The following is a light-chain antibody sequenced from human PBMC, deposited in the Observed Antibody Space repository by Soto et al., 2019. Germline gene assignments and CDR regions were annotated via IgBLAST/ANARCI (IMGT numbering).Light chain of an antibody. V-gene: IGKV3D-20*02. Sequence: IVLTQSPGTLSLSPGERATVSCRASQSVSSNYLAWYQKRPGRAPRLLIYGASSRDTGIPDRFSGNGSGTDFTLTISRLEPEDFAVYYCQQRSVWPWTFGQRTKVDIK. CDR2: GAS. CDR1: QSVSSNY. CDR3: QQRSVWPWT. J-gene: IGKJ1*01.